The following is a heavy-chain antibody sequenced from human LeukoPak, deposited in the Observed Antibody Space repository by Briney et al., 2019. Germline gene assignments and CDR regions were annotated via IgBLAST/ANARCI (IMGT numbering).Heavy chain of an antibody. Sequence: GGSLRLSCAASGFTFSSYGMHWVRQAPGKGLEWVAFIRYDGSNKYYADSVKGRFTISRDNAKNSLFLQMNSLRAEDTAVYHCARVLRYCSGGNCYSGGLGYMDVWGKGTTVTISS. V-gene: IGHV3-30*02. D-gene: IGHD2-15*01. CDR2: IRYDGSNK. CDR1: GFTFSSYG. J-gene: IGHJ6*03. CDR3: ARVLRYCSGGNCYSGGLGYMDV.